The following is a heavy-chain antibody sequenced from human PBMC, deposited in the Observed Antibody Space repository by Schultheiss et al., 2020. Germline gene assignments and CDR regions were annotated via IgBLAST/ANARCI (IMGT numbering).Heavy chain of an antibody. J-gene: IGHJ4*02. D-gene: IGHD3-3*01. Sequence: GESLKISCAASGFTFSSYWMHWVRQAPGKGLVWVSRINSDGSSTSYADSVKGRFTISRDNAKNSLYLQMNSLRAEDTAVYYCAREGPYDFWSGYQYYFDYWGQGTLVTVSS. CDR2: INSDGSST. CDR1: GFTFSSYW. CDR3: AREGPYDFWSGYQYYFDY. V-gene: IGHV3-74*01.